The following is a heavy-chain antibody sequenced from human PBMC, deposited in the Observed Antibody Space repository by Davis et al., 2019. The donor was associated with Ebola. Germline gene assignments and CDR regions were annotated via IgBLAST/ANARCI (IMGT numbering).Heavy chain of an antibody. CDR1: GFTFSSYA. D-gene: IGHD1-26*01. V-gene: IGHV3-23*01. Sequence: GESLKISCAASGFTFSSYAMSWVRQAPGKGLEWVSAISSSGGATYYADSVKGRFTIYRDNSKNTLYLQMNGLRAEDTAVYYCAKVSGSTGYWGQGTLVTVSS. J-gene: IGHJ4*02. CDR2: ISSSGGAT. CDR3: AKVSGSTGY.